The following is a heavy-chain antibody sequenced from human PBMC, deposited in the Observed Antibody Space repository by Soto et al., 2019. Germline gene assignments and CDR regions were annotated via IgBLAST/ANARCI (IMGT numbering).Heavy chain of an antibody. CDR1: GYTFINYH. CDR2: INPNGGST. Sequence: QVQVVQSGAEVKKPGASVKVSCKTSGYTFINYHVHWVPQAPGQGLEWMGAINPNGGSTTYAQHLQGRSTMTSDASTSTVYMDLSSLRSDDTAVYYCALPKNTLGWYNFWGQGSLVTVS. CDR3: ALPKNTLGWYNF. V-gene: IGHV1-46*01. J-gene: IGHJ4*02. D-gene: IGHD6-19*01.